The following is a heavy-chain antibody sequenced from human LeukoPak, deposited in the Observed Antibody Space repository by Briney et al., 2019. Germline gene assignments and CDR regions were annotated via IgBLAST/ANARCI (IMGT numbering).Heavy chain of an antibody. CDR3: ARVARGGIVVVPAATHY. J-gene: IGHJ4*02. D-gene: IGHD2-2*01. V-gene: IGHV3-30*04. CDR1: GFTFSSYA. CDR2: ISYDGSNK. Sequence: GGSLRLSCAASGFTFSSYAMHWVRQAPGKGLEWVAVISYDGSNKYYADSVKGRFTISRDNSKNTLYLQMNSLRAEDTAVYYCARVARGGIVVVPAATHYWGQGTLVTVSS.